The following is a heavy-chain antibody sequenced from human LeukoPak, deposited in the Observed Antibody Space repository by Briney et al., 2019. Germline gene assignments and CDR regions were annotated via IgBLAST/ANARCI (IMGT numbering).Heavy chain of an antibody. CDR3: AREGGPYRPFDY. CDR2: FNVQGST. Sequence: SGTLSLTCAVSGGSISNTNWWTFVRQPPEKVLEGVGEFNVQGSTNYNPSVKSRFAISVDKSENNISLELTSVTAADTAVYYCAREGGPYRPFDYSGQGTLVTVAS. CDR1: GGSISNTNW. J-gene: IGHJ4*02. V-gene: IGHV4-4*02.